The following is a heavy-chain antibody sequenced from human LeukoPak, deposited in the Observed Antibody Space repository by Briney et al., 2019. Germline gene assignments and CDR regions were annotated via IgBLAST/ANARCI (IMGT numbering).Heavy chain of an antibody. D-gene: IGHD3-22*01. CDR2: IDPNIGTT. J-gene: IGHJ4*02. CDR3: ARLLEHYYFDASGYYDDDY. V-gene: IGHV1-2*02. CDR1: GYTFTGFY. Sequence: ASVKVSCKASGYTFTGFYMHWVRQAPGKGLEWMGWIDPNIGTTKYSQKFQGRVTMTRDTSTSEVYMELSRLRSDDTAVYYCARLLEHYYFDASGYYDDDYWGQGTPIIVSS.